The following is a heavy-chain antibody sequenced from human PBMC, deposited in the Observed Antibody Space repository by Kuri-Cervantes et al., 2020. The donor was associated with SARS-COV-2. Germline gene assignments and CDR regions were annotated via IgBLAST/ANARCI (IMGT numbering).Heavy chain of an antibody. CDR3: AREYYDFSGYYYYGMDV. D-gene: IGHD3-3*01. J-gene: IGHJ6*02. CDR2: IIPIFGTA. Sequence: SVKVSCKASGGTFSSYAISWVRQAPGQGLEWMGGIIPIFGTANYAQKFQGRVTITADKSTSTAYMELSSLRSEDTAVYYCAREYYDFSGYYYYGMDVWGQGTMVTVSS. CDR1: GGTFSSYA. V-gene: IGHV1-69*06.